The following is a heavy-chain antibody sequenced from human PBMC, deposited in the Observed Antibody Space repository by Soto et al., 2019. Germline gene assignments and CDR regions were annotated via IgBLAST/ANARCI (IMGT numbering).Heavy chain of an antibody. J-gene: IGHJ6*02. CDR3: AKVPAALGDYYGMDV. V-gene: IGHV3-23*01. Sequence: PGGSLRLSCAASGFRFRTRAMSWVRQAPGKGLEWVASIRPGGDSTYYADSVKGRFAVSRDNSKNTLYLQMNSLRVEDTAVYYCAKVPAALGDYYGMDVWGQGTTVTVSS. D-gene: IGHD2-2*01. CDR1: GFRFRTRA. CDR2: IRPGGDST.